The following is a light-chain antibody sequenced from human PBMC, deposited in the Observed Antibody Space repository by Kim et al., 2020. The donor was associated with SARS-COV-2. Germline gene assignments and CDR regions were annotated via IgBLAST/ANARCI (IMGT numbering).Light chain of an antibody. CDR2: DES. CDR3: QQYGGSPLT. J-gene: IGKJ4*01. CDR1: QSVGSSY. V-gene: IGKV3-20*01. Sequence: SPGERATHSCRASQSVGSSYLAWYQQKPGQAPRLLIYDESNRATDIPDRFSGSGSGTDFTLTISRLEPEDYAVYFCQQYGGSPLTFGGGTKVDIK.